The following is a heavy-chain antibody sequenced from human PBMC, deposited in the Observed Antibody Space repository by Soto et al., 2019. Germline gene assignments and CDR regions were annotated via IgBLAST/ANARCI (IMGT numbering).Heavy chain of an antibody. CDR2: VHISGHS. CDR3: ARVRQGCSANNCYFDP. J-gene: IGHJ5*01. CDR1: GGSVRAPDW. Sequence: GTLSLTCTLSGGSVRAPDWWNWVRQSPDKGLEWIAEVHISGHSNYNPSLRSRVSVSIDSSKNQFYLNLNSVTAADTAIYYCARVRQGCSANNCYFDPWGQGTQVTVSS. D-gene: IGHD1-1*01. V-gene: IGHV4-4*02.